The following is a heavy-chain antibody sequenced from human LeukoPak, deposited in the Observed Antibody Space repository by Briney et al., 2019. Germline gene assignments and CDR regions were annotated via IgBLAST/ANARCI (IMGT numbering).Heavy chain of an antibody. CDR1: GFTFSGYG. Sequence: GGSLRLSCAASGFTFSGYGMSWVRQAPGKGLKWVSAISGSGGSTYYADSVKGRITISRDNSKNTLYLQMNSLRAEDTAVYYCAKGGTMIVVVSFDYWGQGTLVTVSS. CDR3: AKGGTMIVVVSFDY. V-gene: IGHV3-23*01. J-gene: IGHJ4*02. CDR2: ISGSGGST. D-gene: IGHD3-22*01.